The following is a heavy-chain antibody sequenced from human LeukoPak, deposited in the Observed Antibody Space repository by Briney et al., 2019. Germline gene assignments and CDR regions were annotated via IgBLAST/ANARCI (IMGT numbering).Heavy chain of an antibody. CDR2: IYTSGST. Sequence: SETLSLTCTVSGGSISIYYWSWIRQSPGKGLEWIGRIYTSGSTNYNPSLKSRVTISVDTSKNQFSLKLSSVTAADTAVYYCARTVAGPHSFDYWGQGILVTVSS. CDR1: GGSISIYY. CDR3: ARTVAGPHSFDY. V-gene: IGHV4-4*08. D-gene: IGHD6-19*01. J-gene: IGHJ4*02.